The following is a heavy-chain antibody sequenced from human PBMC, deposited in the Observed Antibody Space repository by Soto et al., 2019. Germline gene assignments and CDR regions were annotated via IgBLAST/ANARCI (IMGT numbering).Heavy chain of an antibody. Sequence: QVQLVQSGAEVKKPGSSVKVSCTASGGTFSSYAISWVRQAPGQGLEWMGGIIPIFGTANYAQKFQGRVTITADESTSTAYMELSILRSEDTAVYYCARVTRFSSGWYLGDPRHYYYGMDVWGQGTTVTVSS. CDR2: IIPIFGTA. D-gene: IGHD6-19*01. CDR1: GGTFSSYA. J-gene: IGHJ6*02. CDR3: ARVTRFSSGWYLGDPRHYYYGMDV. V-gene: IGHV1-69*01.